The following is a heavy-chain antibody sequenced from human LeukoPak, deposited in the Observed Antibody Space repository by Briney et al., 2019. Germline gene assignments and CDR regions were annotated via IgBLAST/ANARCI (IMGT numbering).Heavy chain of an antibody. CDR3: ARDSAVAKDDWFDP. Sequence: ASVKVSCKASGGTFSSYAISWVRQAPGQGLEWMGGIIPIFGTANYAQKFQGRVTITADESTSTAYTELSSLRSEDTAVYYCARDSAVAKDDWFDPWGQGTLVTVSS. D-gene: IGHD6-19*01. CDR2: IIPIFGTA. V-gene: IGHV1-69*13. CDR1: GGTFSSYA. J-gene: IGHJ5*02.